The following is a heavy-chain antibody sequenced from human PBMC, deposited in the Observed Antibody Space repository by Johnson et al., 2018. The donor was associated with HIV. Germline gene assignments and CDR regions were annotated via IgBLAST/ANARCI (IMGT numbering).Heavy chain of an antibody. CDR3: AKSTRGNWGSIVLVVYARSDAFDI. Sequence: VQLVESGGGLVQPGGSLKLSCAASGFTFSGSAMHWVRQAPGKGLEFISYISSSGSTIYYADSVKGRFTISRDNAKNSLYLHMNSLRAEDTAVYYCAKSTRGNWGSIVLVVYARSDAFDIWGQGTMVTVSS. V-gene: IGHV3-48*04. D-gene: IGHD2-8*02. CDR2: ISSSGSTI. CDR1: GFTFSGSA. J-gene: IGHJ3*02.